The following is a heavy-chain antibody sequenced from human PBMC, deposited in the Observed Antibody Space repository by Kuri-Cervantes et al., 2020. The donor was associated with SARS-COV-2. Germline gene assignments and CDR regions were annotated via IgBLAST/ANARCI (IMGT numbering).Heavy chain of an antibody. CDR3: AREGSSSYDAFDI. D-gene: IGHD6-6*01. Sequence: GGSLRLSCAASGFTFSSYGMHWVRQAPGKGLEWVAFIRYDGSNKYYADSVKGRFTISRDNSKNTLYLQMNSLRAEDTAVYYCAREGSSSYDAFDIWGQGTMVTVSS. V-gene: IGHV3-30*02. CDR2: IRYDGSNK. CDR1: GFTFSSYG. J-gene: IGHJ3*02.